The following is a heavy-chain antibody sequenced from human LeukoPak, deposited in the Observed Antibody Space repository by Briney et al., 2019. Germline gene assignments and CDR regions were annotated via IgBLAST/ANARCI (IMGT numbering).Heavy chain of an antibody. J-gene: IGHJ4*02. CDR2: ISSSGSTK. V-gene: IGHV3-48*04. Sequence: GGSLRLSCAASGFTFSSYGMHWVRQAPGKGLEWVSDISSSGSTKDYADSVKGRFTISRDNAKDSLYLQMNSLRVEDTAVYYCAKAGPGFGFDYWGQGTLVTVSS. CDR1: GFTFSSYG. CDR3: AKAGPGFGFDY. D-gene: IGHD3-10*01.